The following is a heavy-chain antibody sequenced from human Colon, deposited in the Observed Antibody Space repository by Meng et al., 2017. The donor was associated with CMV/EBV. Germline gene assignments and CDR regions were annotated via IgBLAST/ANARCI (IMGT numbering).Heavy chain of an antibody. CDR1: GGSISSSSYY. CDR3: ARAAAAGEYYFDY. V-gene: IGHV4-39*07. CDR2: IYYSGST. D-gene: IGHD6-13*01. Sequence: QRQRRESGPGLLKPSETLSLTFTVSGGSISSSSYYWGWIRQTPGKGLEWIGSIYYSGSTYYNPSLKSRVTISVDTSKNQFSLKLSSVTAADTAVYYCARAAAAGEYYFDYWGQGTLVTVPS. J-gene: IGHJ4*02.